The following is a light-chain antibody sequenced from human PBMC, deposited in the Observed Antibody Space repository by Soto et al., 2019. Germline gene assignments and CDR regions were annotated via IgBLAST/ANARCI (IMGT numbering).Light chain of an antibody. J-gene: IGKJ5*01. CDR2: GAS. Sequence: EIVLTQSPGTLSLSPGERATLSCRASQSVSSSSLAWYQQKPGQAPSLLIHGASNRATGIPDSVSGSGSGTDFTLTISRLEPEDFAVYCCQQYGYSPITFGQGTRLEIK. CDR1: QSVSSSS. V-gene: IGKV3-20*01. CDR3: QQYGYSPIT.